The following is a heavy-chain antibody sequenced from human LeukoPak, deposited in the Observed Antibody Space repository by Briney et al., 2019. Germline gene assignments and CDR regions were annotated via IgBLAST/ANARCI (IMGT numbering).Heavy chain of an antibody. D-gene: IGHD2-8*02. V-gene: IGHV3-7*01. CDR1: GFTFRNYW. CDR2: IKFDGSDN. Sequence: GGSLRLSCAASGFTFRNYWMSWVRQAPGKGLEWVANIKFDGSDNFYVDSVKGRFTISRDNAKNSLYLQMNSLRAEDTAVYYCARIASTGGLLAHSDYWGQGTLVTVSP. CDR3: ARIASTGGLLAHSDY. J-gene: IGHJ4*02.